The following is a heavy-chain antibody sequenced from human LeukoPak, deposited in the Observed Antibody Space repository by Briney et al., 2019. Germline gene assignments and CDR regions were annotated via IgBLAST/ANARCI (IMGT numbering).Heavy chain of an antibody. Sequence: GGSLRLSWAASGFTFDDYGMSWVRQAPGKGLEWVSGINWNGGSTGYADSVKGRFTISRDNAKNSLYLQMNSLRAEDTALYYCARAPGGYDFYRAAEFDYWGQGTLVTVSS. CDR3: ARAPGGYDFYRAAEFDY. CDR2: INWNGGST. V-gene: IGHV3-20*04. D-gene: IGHD5-12*01. CDR1: GFTFDDYG. J-gene: IGHJ4*02.